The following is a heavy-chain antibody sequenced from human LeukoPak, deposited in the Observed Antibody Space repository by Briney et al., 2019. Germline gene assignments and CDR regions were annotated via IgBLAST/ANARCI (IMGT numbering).Heavy chain of an antibody. CDR2: ISYDGSNK. CDR1: GFTFTTYA. CDR3: ARRSWFDY. D-gene: IGHD2-15*01. J-gene: IGHJ4*02. V-gene: IGHV3-30*04. Sequence: GGSLRLSCAASGFTFTTYAMHRVRQAPGKGLEWMAVISYDGSNKHCADSVKGRITISRDNSKNTVDLQMNSLGPDDTAVYYCARRSWFDYWGQGTPVTVSS.